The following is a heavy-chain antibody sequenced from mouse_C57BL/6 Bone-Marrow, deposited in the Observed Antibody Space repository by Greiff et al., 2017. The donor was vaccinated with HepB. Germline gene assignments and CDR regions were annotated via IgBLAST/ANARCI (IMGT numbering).Heavy chain of an antibody. J-gene: IGHJ2*01. CDR1: GYTFTSYG. Sequence: VKLMESGAELARPGASVKLSCKASGYTFTSYGISWVKQRTGQGLEWIGEIYPRSGNTYYNEKFKGKATLTADKSSSTAYMELRSLTSEDSAVYFCARGLLRSFYYFDYWGQGTTLTVSS. D-gene: IGHD1-1*01. CDR3: ARGLLRSFYYFDY. V-gene: IGHV1-81*01. CDR2: IYPRSGNT.